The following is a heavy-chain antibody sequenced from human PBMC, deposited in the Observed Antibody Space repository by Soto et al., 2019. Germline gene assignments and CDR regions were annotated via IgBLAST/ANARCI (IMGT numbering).Heavy chain of an antibody. J-gene: IGHJ6*02. D-gene: IGHD1-20*01. Sequence: GESLKSSWKASGYSFTSYWINWVRQMPGKGLELMGRIDPDDSYSNYRTSFQGHVTIAADRSISTAYLQWSGLKASDTAMYYCARGISRFYGXDVWGQGTTVTXS. CDR1: GYSFTSYW. CDR3: ARGISRFYGXDV. CDR2: IDPDDSYS. V-gene: IGHV5-10-1*01.